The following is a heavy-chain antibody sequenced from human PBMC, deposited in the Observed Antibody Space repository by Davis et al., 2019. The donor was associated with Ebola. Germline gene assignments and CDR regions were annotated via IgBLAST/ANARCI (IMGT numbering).Heavy chain of an antibody. CDR1: GFTFSSYW. Sequence: GESLKISCAASGFTFSSYWMSWVRRAPGKGLEWVSTLGLSADTYYAESVKGRFTISRDNSKNTLHLQMNSLRVEDTAIYYCAKDTTNVWFDVWGQGTMVTVSS. CDR2: LGLSADT. J-gene: IGHJ3*01. V-gene: IGHV3-23*01. CDR3: AKDTTNVWFDV. D-gene: IGHD1-26*01.